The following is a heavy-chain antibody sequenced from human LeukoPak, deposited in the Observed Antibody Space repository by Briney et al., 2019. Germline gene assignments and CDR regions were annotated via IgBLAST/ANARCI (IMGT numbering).Heavy chain of an antibody. J-gene: IGHJ6*03. V-gene: IGHV4-34*01. D-gene: IGHD3-22*01. CDR1: GGSFSGYY. CDR2: INHSGST. CDR3: ARVSYDSSGYYYYYMDV. Sequence: SETLSLTCAVYGGSFSGYYWSWIRQPPGKGLEWIGEINHSGSTNYNPSLKSRVTISVDTSKNQFSLKLSSVTAADTAVYYCARVSYDSSGYYYYYMDVWGKGTTVTISS.